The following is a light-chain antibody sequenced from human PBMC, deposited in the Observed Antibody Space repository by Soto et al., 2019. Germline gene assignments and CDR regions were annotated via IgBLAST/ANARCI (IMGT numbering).Light chain of an antibody. CDR1: QGIIDY. CDR2: GAS. Sequence: DIQMTQSPSSLSASVGDRVTITCRASQGIIDYLAWYQQKPGKSPKLLIYGASTLHSGVPSRFSGSGAGTDFSLTISSLQPEDVATYYCQKYDSAPQAFGQGTKVEIK. V-gene: IGKV1-27*01. J-gene: IGKJ1*01. CDR3: QKYDSAPQA.